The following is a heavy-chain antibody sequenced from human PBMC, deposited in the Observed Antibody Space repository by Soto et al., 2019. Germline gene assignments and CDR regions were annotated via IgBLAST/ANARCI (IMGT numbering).Heavy chain of an antibody. Sequence: QVQLVQSGAEVKKPGASVKVSCKASGYTFTSYYMHWVRQAPGQGLEWMGIINPSGGSTSYAQKFQGRVAMTRDTSTSTVYMQLSSLRSEDTAVYYCARVGGDPYWYFDLWGRGTLVTVSS. CDR1: GYTFTSYY. J-gene: IGHJ2*01. CDR3: ARVGGDPYWYFDL. CDR2: INPSGGST. V-gene: IGHV1-46*03. D-gene: IGHD1-26*01.